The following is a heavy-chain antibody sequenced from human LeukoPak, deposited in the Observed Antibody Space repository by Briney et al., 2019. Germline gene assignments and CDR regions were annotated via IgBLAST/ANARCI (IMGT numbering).Heavy chain of an antibody. Sequence: GGSLRLSCAASGFTFSNYGMHWVRQAPGKGLEWVAGIWYDGSNKPYADSVKGRFTISRDNAKNSLYLHMNSLRAGDTAVYYCARENSSGYSAFDIWGQGTMVTVSS. D-gene: IGHD3-22*01. J-gene: IGHJ3*02. V-gene: IGHV3-33*01. CDR3: ARENSSGYSAFDI. CDR2: IWYDGSNK. CDR1: GFTFSNYG.